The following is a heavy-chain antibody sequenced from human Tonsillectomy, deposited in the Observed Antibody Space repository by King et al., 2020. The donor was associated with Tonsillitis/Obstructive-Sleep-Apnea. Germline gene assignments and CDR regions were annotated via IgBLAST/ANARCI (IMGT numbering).Heavy chain of an antibody. J-gene: IGHJ6*02. D-gene: IGHD3-3*01. V-gene: IGHV4-59*03. CDR2: TFHSGST. CDR1: GASISDYN. CDR3: EKLGSRYDFWLDV. Sequence: VQLQESGPGLVKPSETLSLTCTVSGASISDYNWSWFRKSLGKGLEWIGNTFHSGSTNYNPSLESRVTISVGRSNNQFSLNLISVTAADTAVYYCEKLGSRYDFWLDVWGRATTDTVSS.